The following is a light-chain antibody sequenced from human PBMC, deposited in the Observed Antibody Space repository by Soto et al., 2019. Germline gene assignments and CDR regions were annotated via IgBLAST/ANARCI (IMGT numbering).Light chain of an antibody. J-gene: IGLJ2*01. Sequence: QSALTQPASVSGSPGQSIAISCIGTSSDVGAYNYVSWYQQHPGKAPKLVLYDVNNRPSGVSNRFSGSKSGNTASLTISGLQAEDEADYYCGSYTTSGSVVFGGGTKVTVL. CDR3: GSYTTSGSVV. CDR1: SSDVGAYNY. V-gene: IGLV2-14*03. CDR2: DVN.